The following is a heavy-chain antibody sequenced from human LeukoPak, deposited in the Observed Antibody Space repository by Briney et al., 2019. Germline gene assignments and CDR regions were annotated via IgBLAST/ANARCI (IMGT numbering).Heavy chain of an antibody. J-gene: IGHJ6*03. CDR1: GGSISSYY. V-gene: IGHV4-59*08. CDR2: IYYSGST. Sequence: SETLSLTCTVSGGSISSYYWSWIRQPPGKGLEWIGYIYYSGSTYYNPSLKSRVTISVDTSKNQSSLKLSSGTAADTAVYYCARHYYDSSGWGTYYYYYMDVWGKGTTVTISS. CDR3: ARHYYDSSGWGTYYYYYMDV. D-gene: IGHD3-22*01.